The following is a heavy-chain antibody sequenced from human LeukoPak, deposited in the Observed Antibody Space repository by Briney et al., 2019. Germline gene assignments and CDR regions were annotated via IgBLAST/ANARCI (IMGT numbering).Heavy chain of an antibody. CDR2: IHYSGST. J-gene: IGHJ4*02. D-gene: IGHD3-10*01. V-gene: IGHV4-59*01. Sequence: SETLSLTCTVSGGSISSYYWSWIRQPPGKGLEWIGYIHYSGSTNYNPSLKSRVTISVDTSKNQFSLKLSSVTAADTAVYYCASTGFGEFPTFDYWGQGTLVTVSS. CDR3: ASTGFGEFPTFDY. CDR1: GGSISSYY.